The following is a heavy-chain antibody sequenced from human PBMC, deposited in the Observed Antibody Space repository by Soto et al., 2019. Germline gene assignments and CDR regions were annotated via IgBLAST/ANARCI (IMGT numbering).Heavy chain of an antibody. CDR3: ARIPVDTYMINWFDP. CDR1: GGSVSSGDYY. D-gene: IGHD5-18*01. J-gene: IGHJ5*02. CDR2: IYYSGST. Sequence: SETLSLTCTVSGGSVSSGDYYWSWLRQPPGKGLEWIGYIYYSGSTNYNPSLKSRVSISLNTSKNQFSLRLTSVTAADTAVYYCARIPVDTYMINWFDPWGQGTLVTVSS. V-gene: IGHV4-61*08.